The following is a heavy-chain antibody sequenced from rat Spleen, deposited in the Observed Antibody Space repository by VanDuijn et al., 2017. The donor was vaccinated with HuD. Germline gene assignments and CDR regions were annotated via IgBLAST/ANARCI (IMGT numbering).Heavy chain of an antibody. Sequence: EVQLVESGGGLVQPGRSLKLSCAASGFTFSDYYMAWVRQAPTKGLEWVATIGYDGTSTYYRDSMKGRFTISRDNAKTTLYLQMDSLWSEDTATYYCARHGLGSWYFDFWGPGTMVTVSS. J-gene: IGHJ1*01. V-gene: IGHV5-7*01. D-gene: IGHD5-1*01. CDR2: IGYDGTST. CDR1: GFTFSDYY. CDR3: ARHGLGSWYFDF.